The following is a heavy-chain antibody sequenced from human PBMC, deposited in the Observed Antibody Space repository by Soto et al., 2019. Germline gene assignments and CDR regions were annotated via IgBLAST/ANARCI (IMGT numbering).Heavy chain of an antibody. V-gene: IGHV3-66*01. D-gene: IGHD3-16*01. J-gene: IGHJ6*02. Sequence: EVQLVESGGDLVQPGGSLRLSCAASGFAVSSNYMTWVRQAPGKGLEWVSVIHSGGDTHYADSVRGRFTISRDNSKNTLCLEMASLSAEDTAVYDWARSRPGHTYGCMDVWGPGATVTVSS. CDR2: IHSGGDT. CDR3: ARSRPGHTYGCMDV. CDR1: GFAVSSNY.